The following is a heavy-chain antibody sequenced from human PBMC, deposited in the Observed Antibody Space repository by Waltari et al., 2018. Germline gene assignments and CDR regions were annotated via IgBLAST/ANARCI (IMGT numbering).Heavy chain of an antibody. CDR1: GYTFTSYA. V-gene: IGHV7-4-1*02. Sequence: QVQLVQSGSELKKPGASVKVSCKASGYTFTSYAMNWVRQAPGQGLEWMGWINTNTGNPTYAQGFTGRFVFSLDTSVSTAYLQISSLKAEDTAVYYCAREIEIMITFGGVILDYWGQGTLVTVSS. J-gene: IGHJ4*02. D-gene: IGHD3-16*01. CDR2: INTNTGNP. CDR3: AREIEIMITFGGVILDY.